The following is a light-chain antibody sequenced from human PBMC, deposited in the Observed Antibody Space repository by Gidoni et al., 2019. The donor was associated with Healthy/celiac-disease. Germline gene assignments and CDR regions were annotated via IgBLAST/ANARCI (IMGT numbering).Light chain of an antibody. CDR1: QSVSSN. V-gene: IGKV3-15*01. CDR3: QQYNNWTGT. Sequence: LSCRASQSVSSNLAWYQQKPGQAPRLLIYGASTRATGIPARFSGSGSGTEFTLTISSLQSEDFAVYYCQQYNNWTGTFXQXTKVXIK. J-gene: IGKJ1*01. CDR2: GAS.